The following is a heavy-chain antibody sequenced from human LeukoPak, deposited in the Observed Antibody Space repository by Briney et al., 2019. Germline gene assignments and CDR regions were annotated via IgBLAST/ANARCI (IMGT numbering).Heavy chain of an antibody. J-gene: IGHJ5*02. CDR3: ARGRIAAAGMRGFVYNWFDP. CDR1: GFTFSNYG. Sequence: GGSLRLSCAASGFTFSNYGMHWVRQAPGKGLEWVAFIWYDGSNRYYADSVKGRFTISRDNSENTLFLQMSSLRTEDTAVYYCARGRIAAAGMRGFVYNWFDPWGQGTLVTVSS. D-gene: IGHD6-13*01. V-gene: IGHV3-30*02. CDR2: IWYDGSNR.